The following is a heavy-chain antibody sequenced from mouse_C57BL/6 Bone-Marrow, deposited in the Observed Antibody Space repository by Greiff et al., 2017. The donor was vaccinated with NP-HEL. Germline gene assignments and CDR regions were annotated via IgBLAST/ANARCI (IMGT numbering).Heavy chain of an antibody. CDR2: INPSTGGT. Sequence: EVQLKESGPELVKPGASVKISCKASGYSFTGYYMNWVKQSPEKSLEWIGEINPSTGGTTYNQKFKGKATLTVDKSSSTAYMQLKSLTSEDSAVYYCARTGLRQFAYWGQGTLVTVSA. J-gene: IGHJ3*01. D-gene: IGHD2-4*01. V-gene: IGHV1-42*01. CDR3: ARTGLRQFAY. CDR1: GYSFTGYY.